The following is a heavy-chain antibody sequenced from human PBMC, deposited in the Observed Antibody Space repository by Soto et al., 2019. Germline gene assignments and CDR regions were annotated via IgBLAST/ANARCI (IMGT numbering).Heavy chain of an antibody. CDR3: ASRGRTDTAMVLGLPTDQDY. V-gene: IGHV4-4*02. D-gene: IGHD5-18*01. CDR1: GGSISSSNW. Sequence: QVQLQESGPGLVKPSGTLSLTCAVSGGSISSSNWWSWVRQPPGKGLEWIGEIYHSGSTNYNPSLKSRVTISVDKSKNQFSLKLSSVTAADTAVYYCASRGRTDTAMVLGLPTDQDYWGQGTLVTVSS. CDR2: IYHSGST. J-gene: IGHJ4*02.